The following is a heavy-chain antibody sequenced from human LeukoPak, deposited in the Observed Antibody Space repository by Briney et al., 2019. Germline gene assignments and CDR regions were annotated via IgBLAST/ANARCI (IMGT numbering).Heavy chain of an antibody. V-gene: IGHV3-23*01. CDR3: AKAKFCSGGSCLFDY. J-gene: IGHJ4*02. CDR2: ISGSGGST. D-gene: IGHD2-15*01. Sequence: GGSLRLSCAASGFTFSSYVMGWVRQAPGKGLEWVSHISGSGGSTHFADSVKGRFTISRDNSKNTLYLQMNSLRVEDTAVYYCAKAKFCSGGSCLFDYWGQGTLVTVS. CDR1: GFTFSSYV.